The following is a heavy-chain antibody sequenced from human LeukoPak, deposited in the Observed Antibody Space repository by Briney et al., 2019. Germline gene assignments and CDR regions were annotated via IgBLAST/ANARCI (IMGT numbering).Heavy chain of an antibody. D-gene: IGHD6-19*01. Sequence: SETLSLTCTVSGGSISSYYWSWIRQPPGKGLEWIGYIYYSGSTNYNPSLKSRVTISVDTSKNQFSLKPSSVTAADTAVYYCARLSSSGWYGNYYYYGMDVWGQGTTVTVSS. CDR1: GGSISSYY. J-gene: IGHJ6*02. V-gene: IGHV4-59*08. CDR2: IYYSGST. CDR3: ARLSSSGWYGNYYYYGMDV.